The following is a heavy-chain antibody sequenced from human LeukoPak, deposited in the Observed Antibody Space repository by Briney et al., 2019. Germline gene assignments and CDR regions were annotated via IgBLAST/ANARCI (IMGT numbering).Heavy chain of an antibody. CDR3: VRDFRTQLDGYSPPYHFDY. CDR1: GFIFSTHS. CDR2: ISSGSSHI. Sequence: GGSLRLSCAASGFIFSTHSMSWVRQSPGKGLEWASSISSGSSHIYYADSMKGRFTISRDNARNSLFLQMNSLRAEDTAFYYCVRDFRTQLDGYSPPYHFDYWGQGALVTVSS. J-gene: IGHJ4*02. D-gene: IGHD5-24*01. V-gene: IGHV3-21*01.